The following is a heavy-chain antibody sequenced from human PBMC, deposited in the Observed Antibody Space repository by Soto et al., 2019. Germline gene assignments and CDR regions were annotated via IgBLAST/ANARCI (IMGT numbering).Heavy chain of an antibody. J-gene: IGHJ4*02. CDR2: IVVGSGNT. D-gene: IGHD3-22*01. Sequence: GASVKVSCKASGFTFTSSAVHWVRQARGQRLEWIGWIVVGSGNTNYAQKFQERVTITRDMSTSTAYMELSSLRSGDTAVYYCAAAEYYYDSSGYYRLDYWGQGTLVTVSS. V-gene: IGHV1-58*01. CDR3: AAAEYYYDSSGYYRLDY. CDR1: GFTFTSSA.